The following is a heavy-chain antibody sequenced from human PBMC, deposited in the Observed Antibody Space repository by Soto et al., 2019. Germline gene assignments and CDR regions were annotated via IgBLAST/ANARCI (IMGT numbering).Heavy chain of an antibody. D-gene: IGHD2-15*01. V-gene: IGHV6-1*01. CDR2: TYYRSKWYN. Sequence: KQSQTLSLTCAISGDSVSSNSAAWNWIRQSPSRGLEWLGRTYYRSKWYNDYAVSVKSPITINPDTSKKQFSLQLNSVTPEDTAVYYCAREDCSGGSCYYYGMDVWGQGTTVTVSS. CDR1: GDSVSSNSAA. J-gene: IGHJ6*02. CDR3: AREDCSGGSCYYYGMDV.